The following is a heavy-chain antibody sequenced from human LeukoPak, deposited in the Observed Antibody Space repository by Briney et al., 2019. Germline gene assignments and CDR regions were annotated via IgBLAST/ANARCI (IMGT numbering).Heavy chain of an antibody. V-gene: IGHV4-4*07. Sequence: PSETLSLTCTVSGGSISSYYWSCIRQPAGKGLEWIGRIYTSGSTNYNPSLKSRVTMSVDTSKNQFSLKLSSVTAADTAVYYCARGKDVDYYYYMDVWGKGTTVTVSS. CDR2: IYTSGST. J-gene: IGHJ6*03. CDR1: GGSISSYY. D-gene: IGHD5-12*01. CDR3: ARGKDVDYYYYMDV.